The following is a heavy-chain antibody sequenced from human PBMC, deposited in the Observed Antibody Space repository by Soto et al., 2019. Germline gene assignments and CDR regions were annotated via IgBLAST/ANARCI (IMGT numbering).Heavy chain of an antibody. D-gene: IGHD3-16*01. CDR1: GYTFSDFD. Sequence: ASVKVSCKASGYTFSDFDINWLRQAAGQGPEWMGWMNAKSGDTFSAQRFQGKFTMTWDTSLSTAYMEVGSLTSDDAAIYYCARGNPFNYAGFDVWGQGTTVTVS. CDR3: ARGNPFNYAGFDV. J-gene: IGHJ6*02. V-gene: IGHV1-8*02. CDR2: MNAKSGDT.